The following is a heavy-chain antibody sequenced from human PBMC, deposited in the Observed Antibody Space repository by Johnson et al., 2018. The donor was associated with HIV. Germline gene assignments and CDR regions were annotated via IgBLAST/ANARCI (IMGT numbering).Heavy chain of an antibody. J-gene: IGHJ3*02. V-gene: IGHV3-9*01. CDR1: GFTFDDYA. CDR3: ANIAVVYAFDI. Sequence: VQLVESGGGLVQPGRSLRLSCAASGFTFDDYAMHWVRQAPGKGLEWVSGISWNGGSIDYADSVKGRFTISRDNAKNSLYLQMNSLRAEDTAVYYCANIAVVYAFDIWGQGTMVTVSS. CDR2: ISWNGGSI. D-gene: IGHD6-19*01.